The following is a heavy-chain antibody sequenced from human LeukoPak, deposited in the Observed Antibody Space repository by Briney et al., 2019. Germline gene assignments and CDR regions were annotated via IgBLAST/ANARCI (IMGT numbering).Heavy chain of an antibody. Sequence: GASVKVSCKASGYTFTSYGISWVRQAPGQGLEWIGWISAYNGNTNYAQKLQGRVTMTTDTSTSTAYMELSSLRSEDTAVYYCARGPRITLVRGGQWHYYMDVWSKGTTVTISS. J-gene: IGHJ6*03. CDR1: GYTFTSYG. V-gene: IGHV1-18*01. CDR3: ARGPRITLVRGGQWHYYMDV. D-gene: IGHD3-10*01. CDR2: ISAYNGNT.